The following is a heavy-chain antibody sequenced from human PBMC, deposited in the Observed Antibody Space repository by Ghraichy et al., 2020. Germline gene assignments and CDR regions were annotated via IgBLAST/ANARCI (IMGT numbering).Heavy chain of an antibody. CDR2: IYYIGSA. CDR1: GGSISRSTYF. D-gene: IGHD3-10*01. J-gene: IGHJ4*02. V-gene: IGHV4-39*01. CDR3: AKHGVLEFYGSGSYYNPFGY. Sequence: SQTLSLTCSVSGGSISRSTYFWGWIRQPPGKGLEWIGSIYYIGSAYYNPSLKSRVTISLDTSNNQFSLKLSSVTAADTAVYYCAKHGVLEFYGSGSYYNPFGYWGQGTLVTVSS.